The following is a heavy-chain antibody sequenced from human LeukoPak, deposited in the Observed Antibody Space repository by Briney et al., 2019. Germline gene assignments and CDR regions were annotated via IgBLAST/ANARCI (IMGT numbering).Heavy chain of an antibody. Sequence: ASVKVSCKASGYTFTDYHIHWVRQAPGQGLEWMGWINPDSGGTISALKFQGRLTMTRDTSISTAYMDLSRLRSDDTAVYYCARPMLRGVNWFDPWGQGTLVTVSS. CDR2: INPDSGGT. CDR1: GYTFTDYH. V-gene: IGHV1-2*02. D-gene: IGHD3-10*01. J-gene: IGHJ5*02. CDR3: ARPMLRGVNWFDP.